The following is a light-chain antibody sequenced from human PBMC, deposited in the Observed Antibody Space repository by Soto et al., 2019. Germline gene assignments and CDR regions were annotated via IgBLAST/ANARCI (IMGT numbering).Light chain of an antibody. CDR1: QSVSDN. J-gene: IGKJ5*01. Sequence: EIAVTQCRANVWVSAGDLATLSFRASQSVSDNLAWYQHKPGQAPRLLIYGATSRATGIPDRFSGSGSGTDFTLTVSRMEPEDFAVYFCQQYNYLISFGQGTRLEIK. CDR3: QQYNYLIS. V-gene: IGKV3D-15*01. CDR2: GAT.